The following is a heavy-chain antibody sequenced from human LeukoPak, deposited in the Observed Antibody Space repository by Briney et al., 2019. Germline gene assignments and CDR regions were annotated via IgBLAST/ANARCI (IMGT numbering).Heavy chain of an antibody. CDR1: GGSFSGYY. Sequence: SETLSLTCAVYGGSFSGYYWSWIRQPPGKGLEWIGEINHSGSTNYNPSLKSRVTISVDTSKNQFSLKLSSVTATDTAVYYCARQPYSSGYYFSFDYWGQVTLVTVSS. J-gene: IGHJ4*02. V-gene: IGHV4-34*01. CDR2: INHSGST. CDR3: ARQPYSSGYYFSFDY. D-gene: IGHD3-22*01.